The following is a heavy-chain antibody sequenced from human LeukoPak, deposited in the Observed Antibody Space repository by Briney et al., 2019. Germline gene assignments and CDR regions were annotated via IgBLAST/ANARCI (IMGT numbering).Heavy chain of an antibody. CDR1: GGSTSSGGYY. CDR2: IYYSGST. Sequence: PSETLSLTCTVSGGSTSSGGYYWSWIRQHPGKGLEWIGYIYYSGSTYYNPSLKSRVTISVDTSKNQFSLKLSSVTAADTAVYYCARGRNDFWSGYYFSGVEENWFDPWGQGTLVTVSS. CDR3: ARGRNDFWSGYYFSGVEENWFDP. V-gene: IGHV4-31*03. J-gene: IGHJ5*02. D-gene: IGHD3-3*01.